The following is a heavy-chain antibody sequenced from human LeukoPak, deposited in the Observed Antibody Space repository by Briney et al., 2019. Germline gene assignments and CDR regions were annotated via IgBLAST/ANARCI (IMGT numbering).Heavy chain of an antibody. CDR1: GFSFSIYN. CDR3: ASPPDIVVVPVDITYYYYMDV. J-gene: IGHJ6*03. Sequence: PGGSLRLSCAASGFSFSIYNLNWVRQAPGKGLEWVSHISSSGRTRYYADSVKGRFTISRDNAKNSLYLQMNSLRAEDTAVYYCASPPDIVVVPVDITYYYYMDVWGKGTTVTVSS. CDR2: ISSSGRTR. D-gene: IGHD2-2*02. V-gene: IGHV3-48*04.